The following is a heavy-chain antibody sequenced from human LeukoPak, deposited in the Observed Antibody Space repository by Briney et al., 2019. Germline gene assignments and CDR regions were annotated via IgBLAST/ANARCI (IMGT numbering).Heavy chain of an antibody. CDR3: ARVLTAYYYLLDDAFDI. J-gene: IGHJ3*02. CDR2: INPNTGGT. Sequence: ASVKVSCKASGCTFTGYYMHWVRQAPGQGLEWMGWINPNTGGTNYAQKFQGRVTMTRDTSISTAYMELSRLTSDDTAVYYCARVLTAYYYLLDDAFDIWGQGTVVTVSS. V-gene: IGHV1-2*02. D-gene: IGHD1-26*01. CDR1: GCTFTGYY.